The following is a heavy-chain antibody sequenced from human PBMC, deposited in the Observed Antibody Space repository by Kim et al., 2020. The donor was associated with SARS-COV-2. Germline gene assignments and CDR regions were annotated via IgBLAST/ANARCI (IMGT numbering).Heavy chain of an antibody. J-gene: IGHJ6*02. V-gene: IGHV1-69*10. CDR1: GGTFNSHT. Sequence: SVKVSCKASGGTFNSHTISWVRQAPGQGLEWMGRIIPVLIMSNYAQKFQGRVTITADKSTSTVYMELSSLRSEDTAVYYCARGALDEHLTYGMDVWGQG. D-gene: IGHD3-9*01. CDR2: IIPVLIMS. CDR3: ARGALDEHLTYGMDV.